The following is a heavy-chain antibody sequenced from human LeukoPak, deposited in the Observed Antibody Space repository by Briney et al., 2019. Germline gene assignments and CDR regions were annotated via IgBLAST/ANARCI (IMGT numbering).Heavy chain of an antibody. CDR2: IYYSGST. Sequence: PSETLSLTCTVSGGSISSYYWSWIRQPPGKGLEWIGYIYYSGSTNYNPSLKSRVTISVDTSKNQFSLKLSSVTAADTAVYYCARENVYCSGGSCSYFDYWGQGTLVTVSS. CDR3: ARENVYCSGGSCSYFDY. CDR1: GGSISSYY. J-gene: IGHJ4*02. V-gene: IGHV4-59*12. D-gene: IGHD2-15*01.